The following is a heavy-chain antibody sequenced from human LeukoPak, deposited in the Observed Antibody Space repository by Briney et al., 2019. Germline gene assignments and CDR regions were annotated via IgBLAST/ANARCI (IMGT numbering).Heavy chain of an antibody. CDR3: ARGSVVVVAATGFLSGYYYY. D-gene: IGHD2-15*01. CDR2: ISAYNGNT. J-gene: IGHJ4*02. Sequence: GASVKVSCKASGYTFTSYGISWVRQAPGQGLEWMGWISAYNGNTNYAQKLQGRVTMTTDTSTSTAYMELRSLRSDDTAVYYCARGSVVVVAATGFLSGYYYYWGQGTLVTVSS. CDR1: GYTFTSYG. V-gene: IGHV1-18*01.